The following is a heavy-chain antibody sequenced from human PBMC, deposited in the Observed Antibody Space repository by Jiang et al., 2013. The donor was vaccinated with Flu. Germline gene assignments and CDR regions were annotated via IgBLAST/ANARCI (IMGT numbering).Heavy chain of an antibody. CDR1: GGSIISSSYY. Sequence: LLKPSETLSLTCTVSGGSIISSSYYWGWIRQSPGKGLDWIGSIYHSGMTYYSPSLESRVTISVDTSKNQFSLKLRFVTAADTAVYYCARAEKYSGFELPYFVYWGQGILVTVSS. J-gene: IGHJ4*02. D-gene: IGHD5-12*01. V-gene: IGHV4-39*07. CDR3: ARAEKYSGFELPYFVY. CDR2: IYHSGMT.